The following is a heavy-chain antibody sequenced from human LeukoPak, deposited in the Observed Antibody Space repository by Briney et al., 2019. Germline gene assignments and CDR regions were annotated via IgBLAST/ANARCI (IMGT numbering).Heavy chain of an antibody. CDR2: TYYRSKWYY. V-gene: IGHV6-1*01. CDR3: VRDGEGGLDYFDY. D-gene: IGHD3-16*01. Sequence: SQTLSLTFAISGDSVSSNRAAWNWIRQSPSRGLEWLGRTYYRSKWYYDYAVSVKSRITINPDTSNNQFSLQLNSVTPEDTAVYYCVRDGEGGLDYFDYWGQGTLVTVSS. CDR1: GDSVSSNRAA. J-gene: IGHJ4*02.